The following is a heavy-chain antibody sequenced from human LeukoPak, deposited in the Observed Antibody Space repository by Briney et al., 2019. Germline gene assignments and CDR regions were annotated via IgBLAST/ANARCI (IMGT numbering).Heavy chain of an antibody. J-gene: IGHJ4*02. CDR2: IKSKTDGGTT. Sequence: GGSLRLSCVASGFTFSNAWMSWVRQAPGKGLERVGRIKSKTDGGTTDYAAPVKGRFTISRDASKNTLYLQMNRLTTEDTAVYYCITVSMIVVVITDWGQGTLVTVSS. CDR3: ITVSMIVVVITD. D-gene: IGHD3-22*01. CDR1: GFTFSNAW. V-gene: IGHV3-15*01.